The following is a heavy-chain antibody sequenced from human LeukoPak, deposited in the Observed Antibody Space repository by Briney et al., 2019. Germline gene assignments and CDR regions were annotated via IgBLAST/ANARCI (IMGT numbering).Heavy chain of an antibody. D-gene: IGHD6-19*01. Sequence: PSETLSLTCAVSGGSISSSNWWSWVRQPPGKGLEWIGEIYHSGSTNYNPSLKSRVTISVDTSKNQFSLKLSSVTAADTAVYYCARIASIAVTGTFDNWGQGTLVTVSS. CDR2: IYHSGST. CDR1: GGSISSSNW. V-gene: IGHV4-4*02. J-gene: IGHJ4*02. CDR3: ARIASIAVTGTFDN.